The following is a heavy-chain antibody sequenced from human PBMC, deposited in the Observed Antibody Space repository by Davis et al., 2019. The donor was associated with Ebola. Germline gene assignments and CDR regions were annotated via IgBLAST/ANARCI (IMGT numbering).Heavy chain of an antibody. CDR1: GFTFSSYW. J-gene: IGHJ4*02. CDR2: IKQDGSEK. D-gene: IGHD6-13*01. V-gene: IGHV3-7*01. CDR3: ARVRQLYSSSWYYFDY. Sequence: GGSLRLSCAASGFTFSSYWMSWVRQAPGKGLEWVANIKQDGSEKYYVDSVKGRFTISRDNAKKSLYLQMNSLRAEDTAVYYCARVRQLYSSSWYYFDYWGQGTLVTVSS.